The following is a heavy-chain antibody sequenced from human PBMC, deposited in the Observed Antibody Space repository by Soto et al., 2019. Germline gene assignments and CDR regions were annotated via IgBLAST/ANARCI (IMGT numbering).Heavy chain of an antibody. CDR1: GFTFSSYS. CDR3: ARHTAFGYCSSTSCPKDY. CDR2: ISSSSSYI. J-gene: IGHJ4*02. D-gene: IGHD2-2*03. V-gene: IGHV3-21*01. Sequence: EVQLVESGGGLVKPGGSLRLSCAASGFTFSSYSMNWVRQAPGKGLEWVSSISSSSSYIYYADSVKGRFTISRDNAKKSLYLQMNSLRAEDTAVYYCARHTAFGYCSSTSCPKDYWGQGTLVTVSS.